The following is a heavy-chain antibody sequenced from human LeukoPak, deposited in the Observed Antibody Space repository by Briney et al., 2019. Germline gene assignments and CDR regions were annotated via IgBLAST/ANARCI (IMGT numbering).Heavy chain of an antibody. J-gene: IGHJ4*02. V-gene: IGHV5-10-1*01. Sequence: GESLKISCKGSGYSFTTYWISWVRQMPGKGLEWMGRIDPSDSYTNYSPSFQGHVTISADKSISTAYLQWSSLKASDTAMYFCARLVRGVFPFDYWGQGALVTVSS. CDR3: ARLVRGVFPFDY. CDR2: IDPSDSYT. CDR1: GYSFTTYW. D-gene: IGHD3-10*02.